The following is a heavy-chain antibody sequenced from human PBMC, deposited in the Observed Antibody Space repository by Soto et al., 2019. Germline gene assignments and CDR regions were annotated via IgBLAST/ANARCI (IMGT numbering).Heavy chain of an antibody. Sequence: ASVNVSCKASGYTFTSYDINWVRQATGQGLEWMGWMNPNSGNTGYAQKFQGRVTMTRNTSISTAYMELSSLRSEDTAVYYCARVRREQWLVRVFSYYYGMDVWG. D-gene: IGHD6-19*01. CDR3: ARVRREQWLVRVFSYYYGMDV. V-gene: IGHV1-8*01. J-gene: IGHJ6*02. CDR2: MNPNSGNT. CDR1: GYTFTSYD.